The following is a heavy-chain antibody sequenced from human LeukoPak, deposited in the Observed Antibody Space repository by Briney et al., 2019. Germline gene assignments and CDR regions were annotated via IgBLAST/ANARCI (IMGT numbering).Heavy chain of an antibody. Sequence: GSSVKVSCKASGGTFSSYAISGGQQAPGQGLEWMGGIIPIFGTANYAQKFQGRVTLTTDESTSTAYMELSSLRSEDTAVYYCARVASSGFFDYWGQGTLVTVSS. CDR3: ARVASSGFFDY. J-gene: IGHJ4*02. V-gene: IGHV1-69*05. D-gene: IGHD1-26*01. CDR2: IIPIFGTA. CDR1: GGTFSSYA.